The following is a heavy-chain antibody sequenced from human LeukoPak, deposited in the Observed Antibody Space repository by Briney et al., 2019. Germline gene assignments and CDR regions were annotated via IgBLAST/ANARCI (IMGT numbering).Heavy chain of an antibody. D-gene: IGHD7-27*01. CDR3: ARANWGSWARFDP. V-gene: IGHV4-30-4*08. Sequence: SETLSLTCTVSGGSISSYYWSWIRQPPGKGLEWIGYIYYSGSTYYNPSLKSRVTISVDTSKNQFSLKLSSVTAADTAVYYCARANWGSWARFDPWGQGTLVTVSS. CDR1: GGSISSYY. J-gene: IGHJ5*02. CDR2: IYYSGST.